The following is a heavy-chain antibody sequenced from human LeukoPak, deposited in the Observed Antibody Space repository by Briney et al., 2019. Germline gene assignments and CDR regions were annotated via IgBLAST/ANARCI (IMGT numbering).Heavy chain of an antibody. D-gene: IGHD2-2*01. CDR3: ARELVVAPYYYYYMDV. CDR1: GGSVSSGSYY. V-gene: IGHV4-61*01. J-gene: IGHJ6*03. Sequence: PSETLSLTCTVSGGSVSSGSYYWSWIRQPPGKGLEWIGYIYYSGSTNYNPSLKSRVTISVDTSKNQFSLKLSSVTAADTAVYYCARELVVAPYYYYYMDVWGKGTTVTVSS. CDR2: IYYSGST.